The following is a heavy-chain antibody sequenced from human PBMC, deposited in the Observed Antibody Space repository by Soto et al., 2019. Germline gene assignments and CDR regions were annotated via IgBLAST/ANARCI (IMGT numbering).Heavy chain of an antibody. J-gene: IGHJ4*02. Sequence: SETLSLTCTVSGDSISSDYWSWIRQPPGKGLEWIGYISYSGNTNYNPSLKSLVTISVDTSKKQFSLKLRSVTAADTAVYYCARVLSGSSLFDYWGQGMLVTVSS. D-gene: IGHD1-26*01. CDR2: ISYSGNT. CDR1: GDSISSDY. CDR3: ARVLSGSSLFDY. V-gene: IGHV4-59*13.